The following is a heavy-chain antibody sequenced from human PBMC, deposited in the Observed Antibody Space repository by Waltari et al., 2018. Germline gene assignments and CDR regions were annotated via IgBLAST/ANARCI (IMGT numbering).Heavy chain of an antibody. CDR2: IYYSGST. CDR1: GGSISSSSYY. V-gene: IGHV4-39*01. CDR3: ACYSSSWYLPTDEDYFDY. J-gene: IGHJ4*02. Sequence: QLQLQESGPGLVKPSETLSLTCTVSGGSISSSSYYWGWIRPPPGKGLEWIGSIYYSGSTYYNPSLKSRVTISVDTSKNQFSLKLSSVTAADTAVYYCACYSSSWYLPTDEDYFDYWGQGTLVTVSS. D-gene: IGHD6-13*01.